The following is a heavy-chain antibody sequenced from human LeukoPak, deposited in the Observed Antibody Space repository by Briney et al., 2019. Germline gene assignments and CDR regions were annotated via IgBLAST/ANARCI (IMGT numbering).Heavy chain of an antibody. CDR2: IYHSGST. CDR3: ARAPHFFDTSGSRYYFDY. D-gene: IGHD3-22*01. Sequence: SETLSLTCTVSGYSISSGYYWGWIRQPPGKGLEWIGSIYHSGSTYYNPSLKSRVTISVDTSKNQFSLKLSSVTAADTAVYYCARAPHFFDTSGSRYYFDYWGQGALVTVSS. CDR1: GYSISSGYY. V-gene: IGHV4-38-2*02. J-gene: IGHJ4*02.